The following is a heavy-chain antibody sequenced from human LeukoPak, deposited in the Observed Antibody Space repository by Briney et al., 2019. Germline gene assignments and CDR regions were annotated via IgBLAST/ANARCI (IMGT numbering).Heavy chain of an antibody. CDR2: ISYTGST. V-gene: IGHV4-39*01. CDR3: ASQGHLYYYYYYMDV. Sequence: SETLSLTCTVSGGSISSSSFHWGWIRQPPGKGLEWIGSISYTGSTYHNSSLKSRVTMSVDTSKNQFSLKLTSVTAADTAVYFCASQGHLYYYYYYMDVWGKGTTVIISS. J-gene: IGHJ6*03. CDR1: GGSISSSSFH.